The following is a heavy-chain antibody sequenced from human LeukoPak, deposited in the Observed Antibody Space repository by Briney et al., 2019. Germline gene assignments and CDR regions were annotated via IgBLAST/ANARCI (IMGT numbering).Heavy chain of an antibody. V-gene: IGHV1-2*02. CDR1: GYSLSGYH. CDR3: ARRGIPVAGTGYFDL. J-gene: IGHJ2*01. CDR2: IYPKSGAT. D-gene: IGHD6-19*01. Sequence: SVKVSCKASGYSLSGYHMHCVRQAPGQGREWMGWIYPKSGATNYAQKFRSRVTMSRDTCINTVYTEVTRLRSDDTAMYYCARRGIPVAGTGYFDLWGRGTLVTVSS.